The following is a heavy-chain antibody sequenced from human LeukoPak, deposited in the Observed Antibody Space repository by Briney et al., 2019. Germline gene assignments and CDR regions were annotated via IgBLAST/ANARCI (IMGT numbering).Heavy chain of an antibody. Sequence: ASVKVSCKASGYTFTSYGISWVRQAPGQGLEWMGWISAYNGNTNYAQKLQGRVTMTTDTSTSTAYMELRSLRSDDTAVYYCARAYGTYYYDSSGYSPFDYWGQGTLVTVSS. J-gene: IGHJ4*02. V-gene: IGHV1-18*01. CDR3: ARAYGTYYYDSSGYSPFDY. CDR1: GYTFTSYG. CDR2: ISAYNGNT. D-gene: IGHD3-22*01.